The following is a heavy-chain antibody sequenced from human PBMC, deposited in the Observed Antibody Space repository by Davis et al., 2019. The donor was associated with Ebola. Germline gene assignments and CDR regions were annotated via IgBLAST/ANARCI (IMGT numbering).Heavy chain of an antibody. CDR3: ASMLVLA. J-gene: IGHJ4*02. CDR1: GFTFDDYA. CDR2: ISGDGGST. V-gene: IGHV3-43*02. Sequence: GGSLRLSCAASGFTFDDYAMHWVRQAPGKGLEWVSLISGDGGSTYYADSVKGRFTISRDNAKNTLYLQMKSLRVEDTAVYYCASMLVLAWGQGTLVTVSS. D-gene: IGHD2-15*01.